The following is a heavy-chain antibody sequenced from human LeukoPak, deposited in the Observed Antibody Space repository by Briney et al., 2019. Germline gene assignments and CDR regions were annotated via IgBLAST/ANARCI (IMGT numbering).Heavy chain of an antibody. Sequence: GGTLRLSCAASGFTFSSSAMSWVRQAPGKGLEWLSTISGGGGSTYYADSVRGRFTISRDNSKNTLYLHMRSLGAEDTAVYSCAKGSGWLLAQCFDFWGQGTLVTVSS. CDR1: GFTFSSSA. D-gene: IGHD3-22*01. CDR2: ISGGGGST. V-gene: IGHV3-23*01. J-gene: IGHJ4*02. CDR3: AKGSGWLLAQCFDF.